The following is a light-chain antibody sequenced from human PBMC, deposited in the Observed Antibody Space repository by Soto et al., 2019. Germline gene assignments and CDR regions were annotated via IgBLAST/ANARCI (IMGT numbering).Light chain of an antibody. J-gene: IGKJ1*01. V-gene: IGKV3-15*01. CDR3: QQYNEWPSWT. CDR1: QSITSN. Sequence: EIVMTQSPATLSVSPGERATLSCRASQSITSNLAWYQQKPGQAPRLLIYAASTRATGIPARFSGSGSGTEFTLTISSLQSEDFAVYFCQQYNEWPSWTFGQGTRWIS. CDR2: AAS.